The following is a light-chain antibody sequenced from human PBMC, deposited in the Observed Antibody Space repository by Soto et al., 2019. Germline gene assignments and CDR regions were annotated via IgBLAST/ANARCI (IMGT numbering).Light chain of an antibody. J-gene: IGLJ2*01. CDR2: DNN. CDR1: SSNIGNNY. V-gene: IGLV1-51*01. Sequence: QSVLTQPPSVSAAPGQKVTISCSGSSSNIGNNYVSWYQHFPGTAPKLLIYDNNKRPSGFPDRFSGSKSGTSATLGITGLQTGDEADYYCGTWDSLLSAVVFGGGTKLTVL. CDR3: GTWDSLLSAVV.